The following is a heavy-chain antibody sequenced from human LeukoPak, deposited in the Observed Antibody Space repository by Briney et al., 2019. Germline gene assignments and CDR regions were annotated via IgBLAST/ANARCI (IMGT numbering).Heavy chain of an antibody. V-gene: IGHV3-23*01. D-gene: IGHD3-22*01. J-gene: IGHJ3*02. Sequence: GGSLRLSCAASGLSFSSFAMSWVRQGPARGLEWVSSIRGNGETFYADSVKGRFTISRDNSQNTLYLQMNSLRAEDTAVYYCAKTGDYFDSSGYYRPDAFDIWGRGTMVTVSS. CDR1: GLSFSSFA. CDR3: AKTGDYFDSSGYYRPDAFDI. CDR2: IRGNGET.